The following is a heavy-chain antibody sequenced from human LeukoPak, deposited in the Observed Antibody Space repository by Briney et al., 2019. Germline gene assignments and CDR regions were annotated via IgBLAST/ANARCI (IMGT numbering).Heavy chain of an antibody. CDR1: GGSFSGYY. D-gene: IGHD3-10*01. Sequence: ASETLSLTCAVYGGSFSGYYWSWIRQPPGKGLEWIGEINHSGSTNYNPSLKSRVTISVDTSKNRFSLKLSSVTAADTAVYYCARVLVYGSGRYYYYYMDVWGKGTTVTVSS. V-gene: IGHV4-34*01. CDR3: ARVLVYGSGRYYYYYMDV. J-gene: IGHJ6*03. CDR2: INHSGST.